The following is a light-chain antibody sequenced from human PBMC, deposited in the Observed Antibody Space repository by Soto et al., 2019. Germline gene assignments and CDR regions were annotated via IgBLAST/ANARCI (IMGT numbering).Light chain of an antibody. CDR1: QSVTSY. CDR2: YVS. CDR3: QQRSNWPPLT. V-gene: IGKV3-11*01. Sequence: EIVLTQSPATLSLSPGERATLSCRASQSVTSYLAWYQQKPGQAPRLLIYYVSNMATGIPARFSGSGSGKDCTHTISSLESEEFAVYYSQQRSNWPPLTFGGETKMDIK. J-gene: IGKJ4*01.